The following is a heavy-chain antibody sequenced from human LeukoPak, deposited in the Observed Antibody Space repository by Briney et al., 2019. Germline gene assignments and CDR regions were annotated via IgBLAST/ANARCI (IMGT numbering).Heavy chain of an antibody. D-gene: IGHD6-13*01. Sequence: GGSLRLSCAASGFTFSSYAMSWVGKPPGKGWNGVSAISGSGGSTYYADSVKGRFTISRDNSKNTLYLQMNSLRAEDTAVYYCAKRRYSSSWEADYWGQGTLVTVSS. CDR2: ISGSGGST. J-gene: IGHJ4*02. CDR1: GFTFSSYA. CDR3: AKRRYSSSWEADY. V-gene: IGHV3-23*01.